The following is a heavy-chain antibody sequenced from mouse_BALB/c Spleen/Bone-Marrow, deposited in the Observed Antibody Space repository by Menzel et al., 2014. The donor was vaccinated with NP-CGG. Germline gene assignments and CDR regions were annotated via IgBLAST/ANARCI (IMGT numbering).Heavy chain of an antibody. J-gene: IGHJ2*01. CDR1: GYTFTSYW. CDR3: AICYYGIYFDY. V-gene: IGHV1S81*02. D-gene: IGHD2-1*01. Sequence: QVQLQQSGAELVKPGASVKLSCKASGYTFTSYWMHWVKQRPGQGLEWIGEINPSNGRTNYNEKFKSKATLTVDKSSSTAYMQLSSLTSEDSAVYYCAICYYGIYFDYWRQGPTLTVSS. CDR2: INPSNGRT.